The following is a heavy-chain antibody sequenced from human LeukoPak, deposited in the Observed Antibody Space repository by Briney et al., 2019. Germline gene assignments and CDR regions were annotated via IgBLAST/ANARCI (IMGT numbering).Heavy chain of an antibody. D-gene: IGHD3-22*01. V-gene: IGHV3-30*02. CDR2: IRYDGTNE. CDR3: AKDTNYYDSSGPLDY. Sequence: GGSLRLSCAASGFTFSSYAMHWVRQAPGKGLEWVTFIRYDGTNEYYADSVKGRFTISRANSKNTLYLQMNSLRAEDTAVYYCAKDTNYYDSSGPLDYWGQGTLVTVSS. CDR1: GFTFSSYA. J-gene: IGHJ4*02.